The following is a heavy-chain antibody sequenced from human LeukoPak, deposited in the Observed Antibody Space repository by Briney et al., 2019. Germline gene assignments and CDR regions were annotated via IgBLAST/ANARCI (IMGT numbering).Heavy chain of an antibody. D-gene: IGHD2/OR15-2a*01. V-gene: IGHV1-2*02. Sequence: ASEKVSCKASGYTFTGYYIHWVRQAPGQGLEWMGWINPNSGGTNYIQKFQGRVTMTRDTSISTAYMELSRLRSDDTAVYYCARSTTPNENEYFEHWGQGTLVTVSS. CDR1: GYTFTGYY. CDR2: INPNSGGT. CDR3: ARSTTPNENEYFEH. J-gene: IGHJ1*01.